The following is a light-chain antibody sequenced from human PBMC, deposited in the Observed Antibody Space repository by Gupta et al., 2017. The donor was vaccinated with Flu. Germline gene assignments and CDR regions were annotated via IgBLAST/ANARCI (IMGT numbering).Light chain of an antibody. Sequence: QSALTQPPSVSGSPGQSVTISCTGTSSDVGSYNRVSWYQQPPGTAPKLMIYEVTNRPAVVPDRFSGSKSGNTASLTISGLQAEDEADYYCSSYTSSYTYVFGTGTKVTVL. V-gene: IGLV2-18*02. CDR1: SSDVGSYNR. J-gene: IGLJ1*01. CDR3: SSYTSSYTYV. CDR2: EVT.